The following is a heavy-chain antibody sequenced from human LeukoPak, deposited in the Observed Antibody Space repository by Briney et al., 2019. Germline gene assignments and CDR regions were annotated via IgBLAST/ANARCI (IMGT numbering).Heavy chain of an antibody. CDR2: IYTSGST. CDR1: GGSISSGSYY. CDR3: ARASYGDYNSDY. J-gene: IGHJ4*02. D-gene: IGHD4-17*01. Sequence: ASETLSLTCTVSGGSISSGSYYWSWIRQPAGKGLEWIGRIYTSGSTNYNPSLKSRVTMSVDTSRNQFSLKLSSVTAADTAVYYCARASYGDYNSDYWGQGTLVTVSS. V-gene: IGHV4-61*02.